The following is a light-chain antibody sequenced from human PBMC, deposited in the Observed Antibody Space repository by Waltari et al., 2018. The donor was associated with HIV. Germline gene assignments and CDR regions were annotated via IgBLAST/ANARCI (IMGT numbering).Light chain of an antibody. CDR2: DAS. V-gene: IGKV1-39*01. CDR1: QSIGRR. CDR3: QKSDNTPYT. J-gene: IGKJ2*01. Sequence: DIQMTQSPSSLSASVGDRVTISCRASQSIGRRLNWYQHKPGKDPKLLIYDASTLRSGVPSRFSASGSGTEFTLIISSLQGEDIATYYCQKSDNTPYTFGQGTKLEIK.